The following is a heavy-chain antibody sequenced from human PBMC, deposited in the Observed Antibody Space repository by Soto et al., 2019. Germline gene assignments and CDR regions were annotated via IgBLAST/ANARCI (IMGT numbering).Heavy chain of an antibody. Sequence: SETLSLTCTVSGGSISSGGYYWSWIRQHPGKGLEWIGYIYYSGSTYYNPSLKSRVTISVDTSKNQFSLKLSSVTAADTAVSYCVRYANSGSHGFDIWGQGTMVTVSS. V-gene: IGHV4-31*03. D-gene: IGHD3-22*01. CDR3: VRYANSGSHGFDI. J-gene: IGHJ3*02. CDR2: IYYSGST. CDR1: GGSISSGGYY.